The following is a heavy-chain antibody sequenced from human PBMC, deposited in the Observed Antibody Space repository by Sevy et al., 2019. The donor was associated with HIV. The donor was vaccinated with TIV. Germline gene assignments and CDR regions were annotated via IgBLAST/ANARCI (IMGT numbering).Heavy chain of an antibody. CDR3: ASNPGYSSGWYRYYFDY. J-gene: IGHJ4*02. CDR1: GYTFTSYD. Sequence: ASVKVSCKASGYTFTSYDINWVRQATGQGLEWMGWMNPNSGNTGYAQKFQGRVTMTRNTSISTAYMELGSLRSEDTAVYYCASNPGYSSGWYRYYFDYWGQGTLVTVFS. V-gene: IGHV1-8*01. D-gene: IGHD6-19*01. CDR2: MNPNSGNT.